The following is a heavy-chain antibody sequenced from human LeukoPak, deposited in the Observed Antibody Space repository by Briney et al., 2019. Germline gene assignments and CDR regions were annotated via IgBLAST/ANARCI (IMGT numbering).Heavy chain of an antibody. CDR1: GGSFSGYY. D-gene: IGHD2-21*02. CDR3: ARDGVVVTATSAFDI. Sequence: PSETLSLTCAVYGGSFSGYYWSWIRQPPGKGLEWIGEINHSGSTNYNPSLKSRVTISVDTSKNQFSLKLSSVTAADTAVHYCARDGVVVTATSAFDIWGQGTMVTVSS. J-gene: IGHJ3*02. V-gene: IGHV4-34*01. CDR2: INHSGST.